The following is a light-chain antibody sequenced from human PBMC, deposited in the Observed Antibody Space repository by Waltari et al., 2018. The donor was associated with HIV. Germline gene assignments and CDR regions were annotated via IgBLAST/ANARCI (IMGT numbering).Light chain of an antibody. CDR3: QAWDSSTVV. V-gene: IGLV3-1*01. CDR2: QDT. Sequence: SYELTQPPSVSVSPGQTASITSSGDKLGDKYACWYQQRPGQSPVLVIYQDTKRPPGIPERFSGSNSGNTATLTISGTQAIDEADYYCQAWDSSTVVFGGGTKLTVL. J-gene: IGLJ2*01. CDR1: KLGDKY.